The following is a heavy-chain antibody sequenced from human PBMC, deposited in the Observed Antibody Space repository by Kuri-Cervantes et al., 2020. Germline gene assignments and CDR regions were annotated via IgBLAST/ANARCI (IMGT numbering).Heavy chain of an antibody. V-gene: IGHV3-30*07. D-gene: IGHD6-19*01. CDR1: AFTFSKYA. J-gene: IGHJ4*02. CDR2: ISYDGSNK. CDR3: AKDRGSGWYDFDY. Sequence: GESLKISCAASAFTFSKYAMHWVRQTPGKGLEWVAVISYDGSNKYYADSVKGRFTISRDNSKNALYLQMNSLRAEDTAVYYCAKDRGSGWYDFDYWGQGTLVTVSS.